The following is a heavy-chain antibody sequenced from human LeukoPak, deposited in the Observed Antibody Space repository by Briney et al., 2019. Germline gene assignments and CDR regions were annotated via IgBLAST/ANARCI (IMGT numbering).Heavy chain of an antibody. J-gene: IGHJ3*02. Sequence: ASVKVSCKASGYSFINYGIRWVRQAPGQGLEWMGWISVNNGDTNFAQKLQGRVTMTTDTSTSTAYMELRSLRSDDTAVYYCAREGYTSGFPFDIWGQGTMVTVSS. CDR1: GYSFINYG. D-gene: IGHD6-19*01. V-gene: IGHV1-18*01. CDR2: ISVNNGDT. CDR3: AREGYTSGFPFDI.